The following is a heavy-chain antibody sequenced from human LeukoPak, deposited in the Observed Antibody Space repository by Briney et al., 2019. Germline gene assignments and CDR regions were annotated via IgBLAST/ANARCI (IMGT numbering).Heavy chain of an antibody. CDR2: ISGSGGSK. Sequence: GVSLRLSCAVSGFTFNNYTMSWVRQAPGKGLEGVIGISGSGGSKSYADSVRGRFTISRDKSKNTLYLKMNSLRAEDAALYSCAKRSSIAFFDYWARETLVSVFS. D-gene: IGHD6-6*01. J-gene: IGHJ4*02. CDR1: GFTFNNYT. CDR3: AKRSSIAFFDY. V-gene: IGHV3-23*01.